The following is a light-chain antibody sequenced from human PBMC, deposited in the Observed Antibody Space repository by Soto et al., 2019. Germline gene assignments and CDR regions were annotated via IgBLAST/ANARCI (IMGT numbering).Light chain of an antibody. CDR1: SSNIGAGFD. CDR3: QSYVNTLGVLD. CDR2: ASN. J-gene: IGLJ1*01. V-gene: IGLV1-40*01. Sequence: QSGLTQPPSVSGAPGQKITISCTGSSSNIGAGFDVSWYQQLPGTAPLLLIYASNNRPSGVPDRFAVYKYGTSASLAITGLQAEDEPEYYCQSYVNTLGVLDFGTGIKRTVL.